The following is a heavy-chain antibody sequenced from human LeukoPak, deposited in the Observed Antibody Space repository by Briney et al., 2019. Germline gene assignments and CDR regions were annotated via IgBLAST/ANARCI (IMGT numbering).Heavy chain of an antibody. V-gene: IGHV1-69*01. Sequence: SVKVSCKASGGTFSSYAISWVRQAPGQGLEWMGGIIPIFGTANYAQKFQGRVTITADESTSTAHMELSSLRSEDTAVYYCARDVGYCSGGSCYEGFDYWGQGTLVTVSS. CDR1: GGTFSSYA. D-gene: IGHD2-15*01. CDR3: ARDVGYCSGGSCYEGFDY. J-gene: IGHJ4*02. CDR2: IIPIFGTA.